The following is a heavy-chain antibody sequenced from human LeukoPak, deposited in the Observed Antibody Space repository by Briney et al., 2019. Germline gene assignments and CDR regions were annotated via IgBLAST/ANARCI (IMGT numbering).Heavy chain of an antibody. V-gene: IGHV1-2*02. CDR3: AREGIAAAGNHDAFDI. J-gene: IGHJ3*02. D-gene: IGHD6-13*01. CDR1: GYTFTGYY. CDR2: INPNSSGT. Sequence: ASVKVSCKASGYTFTGYYMHWVRQAPGQGLEWMGWINPNSSGTNYAQKFQGRVTMTRDTSISTAYMELSRLRSDDTAVYYCAREGIAAAGNHDAFDIWGQGTMVTVSS.